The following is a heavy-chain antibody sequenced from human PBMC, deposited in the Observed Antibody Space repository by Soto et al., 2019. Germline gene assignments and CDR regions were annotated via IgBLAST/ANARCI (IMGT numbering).Heavy chain of an antibody. V-gene: IGHV4-61*01. CDR2: IYYSGST. CDR3: ARHGGSRGQILGWFDP. D-gene: IGHD2-15*01. Sequence: PSETLSLTCTVSGGSISSGTYYWSWIRQPPGKGLEWIGYIYYSGSTDYNPSLKSRVTISVDTSKNQFSLKLSSVTAADTAVYYCARHGGSRGQILGWFDPWGQGTLVTVSS. J-gene: IGHJ5*02. CDR1: GGSISSGTYY.